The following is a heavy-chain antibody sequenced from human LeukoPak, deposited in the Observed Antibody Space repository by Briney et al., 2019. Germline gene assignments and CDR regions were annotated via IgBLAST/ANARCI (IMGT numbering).Heavy chain of an antibody. CDR3: AKDQTYSSGWPPLYYFDY. V-gene: IGHV3-23*01. D-gene: IGHD6-19*01. CDR1: GFTFSNYA. J-gene: IGHJ4*02. Sequence: GGSLRLSCAASGFTFSNYAMSWVRQAPGKGLEWVSAISGSGDSTYYADSVKGRFTISRDNSKNTLYLQMNSLRAEDTAVYYCAKDQTYSSGWPPLYYFDYWGQGTLVTVSS. CDR2: ISGSGDST.